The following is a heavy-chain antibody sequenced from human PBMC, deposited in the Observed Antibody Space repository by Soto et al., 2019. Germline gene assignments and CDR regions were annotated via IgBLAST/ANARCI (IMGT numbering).Heavy chain of an antibody. D-gene: IGHD6-19*01. CDR2: IYYSGST. J-gene: IGHJ4*02. V-gene: IGHV4-59*01. CDR1: GGSISSYY. CDR3: ATSGGTGY. Sequence: LSLTCTVSGGSISSYYWSWIRQPPGKGLEWIGYIYYSGSTNYNPSLKSRVTISVDTSKNQFSLKLSSVTAADTAVYYCATSGGTGYWGQGTLVTVSS.